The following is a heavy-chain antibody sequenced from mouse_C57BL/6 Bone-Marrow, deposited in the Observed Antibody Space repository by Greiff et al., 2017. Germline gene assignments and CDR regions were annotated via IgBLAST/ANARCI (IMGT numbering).Heavy chain of an antibody. D-gene: IGHD4-1*01. J-gene: IGHJ2*01. CDR3: AGKTGVCAY. V-gene: IGHV1-64*01. Sequence: VQVVESGAELVKPGASVKLSCTASGYTFTSYWMHWVKQRPGQGLEWIGRIHPESGSTNYNSKFKSKATLTVDKSSSTAYLQLSSLTSEDSAVSYYAGKTGVCAYWGQGTTLTVSA. CDR1: GYTFTSYW. CDR2: IHPESGST.